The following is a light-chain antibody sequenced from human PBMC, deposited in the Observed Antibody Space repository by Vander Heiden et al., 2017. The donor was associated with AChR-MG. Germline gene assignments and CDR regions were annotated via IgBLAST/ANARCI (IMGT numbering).Light chain of an antibody. CDR1: QSISSY. Sequence: DIQMTQSPSSLSASVGDRVTITCRASQSISSYLNWYQQKPGKAPKLLIYAASSLQSGVPSRFNGSGSGTDFTLTISSLQPEDFATYYCQQRYSTPITLGGGPRWRSN. CDR2: AAS. V-gene: IGKV1-39*01. CDR3: QQRYSTPIT. J-gene: IGKJ4*01.